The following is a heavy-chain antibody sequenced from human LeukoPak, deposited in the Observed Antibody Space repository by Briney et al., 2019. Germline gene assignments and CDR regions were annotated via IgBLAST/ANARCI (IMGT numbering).Heavy chain of an antibody. D-gene: IGHD3-22*01. J-gene: IGHJ4*02. V-gene: IGHV4-59*12. CDR1: GGSISSYY. CDR2: IYYTGST. CDR3: ARTPFYYDSSAYYPLLERYYFDY. Sequence: SETLSLTCTVSGGSISSYYWSWIRRPPGKGLEWIGYIYYTGSTSYNPSLKSRVTISLDTSKSQFSLGLRSVTAADTAVYYCARTPFYYDSSAYYPLLERYYFDYWGQGTLVTVSS.